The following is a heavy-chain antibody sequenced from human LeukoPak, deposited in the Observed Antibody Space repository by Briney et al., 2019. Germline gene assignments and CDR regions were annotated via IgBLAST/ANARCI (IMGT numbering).Heavy chain of an antibody. CDR1: GYTFTSSD. Sequence: GSVRDSCKASGYTFTSSDINWVRQATGQGLEWMGWMNPNSGNTGYAQKFQGRVTMTRNTSISTAYMELSSLRSEDTAVYYCARVLYSAWRTLGYWGQGTLVTVSS. J-gene: IGHJ4*02. D-gene: IGHD2-2*02. CDR2: MNPNSGNT. V-gene: IGHV1-8*01. CDR3: ARVLYSAWRTLGY.